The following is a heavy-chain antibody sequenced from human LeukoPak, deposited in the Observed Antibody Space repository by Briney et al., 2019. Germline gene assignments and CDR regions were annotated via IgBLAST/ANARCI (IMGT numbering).Heavy chain of an antibody. CDR3: ARGDYYDSSGYPDPWDY. CDR2: INHSGST. D-gene: IGHD3-22*01. Sequence: PSETLSLTCAVYGGSFSGYYWSWIRQPPGKGLEWIGEINHSGSTNYNPSLKSRVTISVDTSKNQFSLKLSSVTAADTAVYYCARGDYYDSSGYPDPWDYWGQGTLVTVSS. J-gene: IGHJ4*02. CDR1: GGSFSGYY. V-gene: IGHV4-34*01.